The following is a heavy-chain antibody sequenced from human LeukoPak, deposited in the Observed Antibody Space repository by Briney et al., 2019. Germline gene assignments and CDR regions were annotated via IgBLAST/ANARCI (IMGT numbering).Heavy chain of an antibody. J-gene: IGHJ4*02. V-gene: IGHV4-59*08. D-gene: IGHD5-18*01. Sequence: SETLSLTCTVSGGSISSYYWSWIRQTPGKGLEWIGYIYYSGSTKYNPSLKSRVTISVDTSKNQFSLKLSSVTAAGTAVYYCARHVQDTAMVTPLYYFDYWGQGTLVTVSS. CDR3: ARHVQDTAMVTPLYYFDY. CDR1: GGSISSYY. CDR2: IYYSGST.